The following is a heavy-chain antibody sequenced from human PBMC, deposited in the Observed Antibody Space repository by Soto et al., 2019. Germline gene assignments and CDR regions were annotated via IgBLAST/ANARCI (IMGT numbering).Heavy chain of an antibody. D-gene: IGHD4-4*01. CDR2: INHSGST. CDR3: ARGPNLRRNYQYYYYYYYMDV. V-gene: IGHV4-34*01. J-gene: IGHJ6*03. Sequence: SETLSLTCAVYGGSFSGYYWSWIRQPPGKGLEWIGEINHSGSTNYNPSLKSRVTISVDTSKNQFSLKLSSVTAADTAVYYCARGPNLRRNYQYYYYYYYMDVWGKGTTVTVS. CDR1: GGSFSGYY.